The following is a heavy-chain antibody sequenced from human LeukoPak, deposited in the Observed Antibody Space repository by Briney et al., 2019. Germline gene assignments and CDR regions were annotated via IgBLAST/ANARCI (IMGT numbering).Heavy chain of an antibody. Sequence: GGSLRLSCAASGFTFSSYAMSWVRQAPGKGLEWVSAISGSGGSTYYADSVKGRFTISRDNSKNTLYLQMNSLRAEDTAFYYCARVLRHFDWSPFDYWGQGILVTVSS. V-gene: IGHV3-23*01. CDR3: ARVLRHFDWSPFDY. CDR2: ISGSGGST. J-gene: IGHJ4*02. D-gene: IGHD3-9*01. CDR1: GFTFSSYA.